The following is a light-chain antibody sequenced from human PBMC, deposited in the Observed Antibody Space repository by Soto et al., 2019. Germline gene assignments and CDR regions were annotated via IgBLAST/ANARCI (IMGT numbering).Light chain of an antibody. CDR2: GAS. Sequence: EIKMTQSPSTVSLSQGDRVTLSCRASQGLGSCLAWYQHKPGHAPRLLIYGASNRATGVPARFSGSGSGTDGSLTNISLELEDFAVYYCQQRNNWPPLTFGGGTKVDI. CDR3: QQRNNWPPLT. CDR1: QGLGSC. V-gene: IGKV3-11*01. J-gene: IGKJ4*01.